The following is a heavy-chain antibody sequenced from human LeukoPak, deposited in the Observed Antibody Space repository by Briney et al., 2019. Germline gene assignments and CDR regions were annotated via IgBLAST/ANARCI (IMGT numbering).Heavy chain of an antibody. CDR3: ARGAGTGAFDI. CDR2: IGTAGDT. V-gene: IGHV3-13*01. D-gene: IGHD6-13*01. CDR1: GFTFSSYD. J-gene: IGHJ3*02. Sequence: GGSLRLSCAASGFTFSSYDMHWVRQATGKGLEWVSAIGTAGDTYYPGSVRGRFTISRENAKNPLYLQMNSLRAEDTAVYYCARGAGTGAFDIWGQGTMVTVSS.